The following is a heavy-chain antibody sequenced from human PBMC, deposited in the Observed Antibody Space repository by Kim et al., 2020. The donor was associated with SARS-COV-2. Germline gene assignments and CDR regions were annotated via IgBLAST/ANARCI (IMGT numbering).Heavy chain of an antibody. D-gene: IGHD3-22*01. Sequence: GGSLRLSCAASGFTFSSYWMSWVRQAPGKGLEWVANIKQDGSEKYYVDSVKGRFTISRDNAKNSLYLQMNSLRAEDTAVYYCARDHADITMIVVVLGYWGQGTLVTVSS. CDR1: GFTFSSYW. CDR3: ARDHADITMIVVVLGY. J-gene: IGHJ4*02. V-gene: IGHV3-7*03. CDR2: IKQDGSEK.